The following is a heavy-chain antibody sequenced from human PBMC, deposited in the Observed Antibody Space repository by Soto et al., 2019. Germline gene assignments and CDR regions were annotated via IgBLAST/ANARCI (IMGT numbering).Heavy chain of an antibody. D-gene: IGHD3-3*01. CDR3: AKGYDWFDDFWSGYNWFDP. CDR2: ISGSGGST. J-gene: IGHJ5*02. V-gene: IGHV3-23*01. CDR1: GFTFSSYA. Sequence: GGSLRLSCAASGFTFSSYAMSWVRQAPGKGLEWVSAISGSGGSTYYADSVKGRFTISRDNSKNTLYLQMNSLRAEDTAVYYCAKGYDWFDDFWSGYNWFDPWGQGTLVTVSS.